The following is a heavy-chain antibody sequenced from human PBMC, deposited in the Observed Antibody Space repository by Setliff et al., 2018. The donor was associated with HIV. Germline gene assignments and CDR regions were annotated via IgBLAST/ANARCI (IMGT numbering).Heavy chain of an antibody. CDR3: ARGVWPVPFDY. CDR1: GDSINNYY. J-gene: IGHJ4*02. CDR2: IYTSGST. D-gene: IGHD2-21*01. V-gene: IGHV4-4*07. Sequence: PSETLSLTCTVSGDSINNYYWTWIRQPAGKGLEWIGHIYTSGSTNYNPSLQSRVTMSVDTSKNQFSLRLSSVTAADTAVYYCARGVWPVPFDYWCQGTLVTVSS.